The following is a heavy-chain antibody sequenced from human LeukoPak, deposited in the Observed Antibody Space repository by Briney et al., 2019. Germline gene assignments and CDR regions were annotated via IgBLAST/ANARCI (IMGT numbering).Heavy chain of an antibody. CDR2: IYTSGST. D-gene: IGHD5-12*01. Sequence: PSETLSLTCAVYGGSFSDYWWTWIRQPPGRGLEWIGRIYTSGSTYYNPSLKSRVTISADTSKNQFSLNVSSVTAADTAVYYCARATSSYFYYMDVWGKGTTVTISS. CDR3: ARATSSYFYYMDV. V-gene: IGHV4-59*10. CDR1: GGSFSDYW. J-gene: IGHJ6*03.